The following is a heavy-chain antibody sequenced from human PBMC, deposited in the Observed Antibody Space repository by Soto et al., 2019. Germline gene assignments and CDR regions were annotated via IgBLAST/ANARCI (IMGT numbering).Heavy chain of an antibody. CDR2: IIPIFGTA. CDR1: GGTFSSYA. V-gene: IGHV1-69*12. Sequence: QVQLVQSGAEVKKPGSSVKVSCKASGGTFSSYAISWVRQAPGQGLEWMGGIIPIFGTANYAQKFQGRVTITADEXXIXAXXGLSSLRSEDTAVYYCAREGGYCSGGSCSAGDFDYWGQGTLVTVSS. J-gene: IGHJ4*02. CDR3: AREGGYCSGGSCSAGDFDY. D-gene: IGHD2-15*01.